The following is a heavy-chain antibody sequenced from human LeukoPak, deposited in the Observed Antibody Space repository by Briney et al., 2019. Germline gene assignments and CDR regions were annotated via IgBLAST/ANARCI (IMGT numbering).Heavy chain of an antibody. CDR2: FHYSGNT. V-gene: IGHV4-59*12. CDR3: ARGDIVVVTATHYYYYYGMDV. D-gene: IGHD2-21*02. CDR1: SGSISSYY. J-gene: IGHJ6*02. Sequence: SETLSLTCTVSSGSISSYYRSWIRQPPGKGLEWLGYFHYSGNTNYNPSLKSRVTISVDTSKNQFSLKLSSVTAADTAVYYCARGDIVVVTATHYYYYYGMDVWGQGTTDTVSS.